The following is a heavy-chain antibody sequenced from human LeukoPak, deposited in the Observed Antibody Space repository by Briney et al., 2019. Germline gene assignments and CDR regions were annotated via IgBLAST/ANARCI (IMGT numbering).Heavy chain of an antibody. D-gene: IGHD3-10*01. CDR1: GFTFSSYS. CDR3: AKTAASLLWFGAHWFDP. Sequence: GGSLRLSCAASGFTFSSYSMNWVRQAPGKGLEWVSSISSSSSYIYYADSVKGRFTISRDNAKNSLYLQMNSLRAEDTAVYYCAKTAASLLWFGAHWFDPWGQGTLVTVSS. J-gene: IGHJ5*02. CDR2: ISSSSSYI. V-gene: IGHV3-21*04.